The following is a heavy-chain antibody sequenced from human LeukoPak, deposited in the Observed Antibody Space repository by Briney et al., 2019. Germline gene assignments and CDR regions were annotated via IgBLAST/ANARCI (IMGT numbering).Heavy chain of an antibody. J-gene: IGHJ4*02. CDR1: GYTLTELS. CDR2: IIPIFGTA. Sequence: SVKVSCKVSGYTLTELSMHWVRQAPGQGLEWMGGIIPIFGTANYAQKFQGRVTITADESTSTAYMELSSLRSEDTAVYYCVDSSGYSWGQGTLVTVSS. CDR3: VDSSGYS. D-gene: IGHD3-22*01. V-gene: IGHV1-69*13.